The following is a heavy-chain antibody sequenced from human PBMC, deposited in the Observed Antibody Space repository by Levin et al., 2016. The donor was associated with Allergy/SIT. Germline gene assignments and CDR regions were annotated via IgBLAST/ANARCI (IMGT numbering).Heavy chain of an antibody. V-gene: IGHV4-59*01. CDR3: ARVLEAEGFGDPLLDPLYYFDY. CDR2: IYYSGST. D-gene: IGHD3-10*01. Sequence: WIRQPPGKGLEWIGYIYYSGSTNYNPSLKSRVTISVDTSKNQFSLKLSSVTAADTAVYYCARVLEAEGFGDPLLDPLYYFDYWGQGTLVTVSS. J-gene: IGHJ4*02.